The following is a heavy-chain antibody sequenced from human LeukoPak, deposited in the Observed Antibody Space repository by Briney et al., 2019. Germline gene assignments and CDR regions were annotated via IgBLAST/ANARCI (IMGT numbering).Heavy chain of an antibody. CDR1: GYTFTGYY. V-gene: IGHV1-2*02. CDR2: INPNSGGT. Sequence: GASVKVSCKASGYTFTGYYMHWVRQAPGQGLGWMGWINPNSGGTNYAQKFQGRVTMTRDTSISTAYMELSRLRSDDTAVYYCARVGCSSTSCNIDYWGQGTLVTVSS. D-gene: IGHD2-2*01. CDR3: ARVGCSSTSCNIDY. J-gene: IGHJ4*02.